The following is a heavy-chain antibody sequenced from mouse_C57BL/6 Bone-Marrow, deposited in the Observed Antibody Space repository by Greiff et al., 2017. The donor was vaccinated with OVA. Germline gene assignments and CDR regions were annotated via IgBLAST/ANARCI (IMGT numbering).Heavy chain of an antibody. V-gene: IGHV1-64*01. CDR1: GYTFTSYW. J-gene: IGHJ2*01. D-gene: IGHD2-5*01. CDR3: ARGGNYSNYVDY. Sequence: VQLQQPGAELVKPGASVKLSCKASGYTFTSYWMHWVTQRPGQGLEWIGMIHPTSGSTNYNEKFKSKATLTVDKSSSTADMHLSSLTSEDSAVYYCARGGNYSNYVDYWGQGTTLTVSS. CDR2: IHPTSGST.